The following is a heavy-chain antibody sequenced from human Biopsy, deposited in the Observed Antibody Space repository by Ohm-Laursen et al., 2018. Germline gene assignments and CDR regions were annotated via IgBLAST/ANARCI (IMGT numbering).Heavy chain of an antibody. V-gene: IGHV4-4*08. CDR2: IYSSGRT. J-gene: IGHJ4*02. D-gene: IGHD3-22*01. CDR3: ARHDRSGYWGLDY. CDR1: GGSLNNHY. Sequence: SETLSLTCSVSGGSLNNHYWSWIRQSPGKGLEWLAYIYSSGRTNYNPSLKSRIIVSGNTSKNQLPLKGTSVSATDTAMYYCARHDRSGYWGLDYWGQGALVTVSA.